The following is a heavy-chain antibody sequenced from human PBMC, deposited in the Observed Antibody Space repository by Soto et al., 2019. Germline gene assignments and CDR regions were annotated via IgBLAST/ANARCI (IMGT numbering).Heavy chain of an antibody. V-gene: IGHV3-30-3*01. CDR2: ISYDGSNK. J-gene: IGHJ5*02. Sequence: QVQLVESGGGVVQPGRSLRLSCAASGFTFSSYAMHWVRQAPGKGLEWVAVISYDGSNKYYADSVKGRFTISRDNSKNTLYLQMNSLRAEDTAVYYCASDRALDAWGQGTLVTGSS. CDR1: GFTFSSYA. CDR3: ASDRALDA.